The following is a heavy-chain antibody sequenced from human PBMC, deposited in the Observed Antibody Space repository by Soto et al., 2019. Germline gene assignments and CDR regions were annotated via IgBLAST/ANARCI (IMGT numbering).Heavy chain of an antibody. Sequence: PGGSLRLPWAASGFTLSSYSVNWVRQAPGKGLEWVPSISSSSSYIYYADSVKGRFTISRDNAKNSLYLQMNSLRAEDTAVYYCARDSYSGYDLFRDYWGQGTLVIVSS. CDR3: ARDSYSGYDLFRDY. CDR1: GFTLSSYS. J-gene: IGHJ4*02. CDR2: ISSSSSYI. V-gene: IGHV3-21*01. D-gene: IGHD5-12*01.